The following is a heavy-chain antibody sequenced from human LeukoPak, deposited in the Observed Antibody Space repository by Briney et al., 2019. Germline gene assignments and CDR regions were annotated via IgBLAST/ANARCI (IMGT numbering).Heavy chain of an antibody. CDR2: INPNSGGT. V-gene: IGHV1-2*02. CDR3: ARARDGYNYVGYFDY. Sequence: VASVKVSCKASGYTFTGYYMHWVRQAPGQGLEWMGWINPNSGGTNYAQKFQGRVTMTRDTSISTAYMELSRLRSDDTAVYYCARARDGYNYVGYFDYWGQGTLVTVSS. D-gene: IGHD5-24*01. J-gene: IGHJ4*02. CDR1: GYTFTGYY.